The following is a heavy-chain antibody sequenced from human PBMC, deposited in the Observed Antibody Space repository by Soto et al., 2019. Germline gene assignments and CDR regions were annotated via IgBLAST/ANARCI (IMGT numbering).Heavy chain of an antibody. CDR2: IYYSGST. CDR1: GASISSGGYY. V-gene: IGHV4-31*03. J-gene: IGHJ4*02. Sequence: SETLSLTCTVSGASISSGGYYWGWIRQHPGKGLEWIGYIYYSGSTYYNPSLKSRVAISVDTSKNQFSLKLSSVTAADTAVYYCARDNGYSYGYTLDHWGQGTLVTVSS. D-gene: IGHD5-18*01. CDR3: ARDNGYSYGYTLDH.